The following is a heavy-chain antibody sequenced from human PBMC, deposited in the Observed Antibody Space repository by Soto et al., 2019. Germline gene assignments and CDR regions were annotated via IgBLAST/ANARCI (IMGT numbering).Heavy chain of an antibody. V-gene: IGHV1-2*02. D-gene: IGHD3-10*01. CDR1: GYTFTGYY. J-gene: IGHJ6*02. Sequence: ASVKVSCKASGYTFTGYYIHWVRQAPGQGLEWMGWIHPNLGGTDHAQKFQGRVTLTRDTSVNTAYMELSNLTSDDTAIYYCARDAGGSGSHYGMDVWGQGTTVTVSS. CDR3: ARDAGGSGSHYGMDV. CDR2: IHPNLGGT.